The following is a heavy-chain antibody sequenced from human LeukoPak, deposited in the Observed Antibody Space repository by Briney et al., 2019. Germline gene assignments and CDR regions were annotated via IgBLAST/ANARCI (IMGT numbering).Heavy chain of an antibody. V-gene: IGHV3-23*01. CDR2: ISGSGGST. J-gene: IGHJ4*02. Sequence: GGSLRLSCAASGFTFSSYTMSWVRQAPGKGLEWVSGISGSGGSTYDADSVKGRFTISRDNSKNTVYLQMNSLRAEDTAVYYCARGFRKIEYWGQGTLVTVSS. CDR3: ARGFRKIEY. CDR1: GFTFSSYT.